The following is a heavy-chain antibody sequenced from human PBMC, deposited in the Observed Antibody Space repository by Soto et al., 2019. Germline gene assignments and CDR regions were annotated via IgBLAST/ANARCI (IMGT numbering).Heavy chain of an antibody. CDR1: GFTLKNAW. V-gene: IGHV3-15*01. CDR2: DGGTS. D-gene: IGHD3-9*01. CDR3: ATEVGDFLNSNLDY. J-gene: IGHJ4*02. Sequence: EVQLVESGGGLVKPGGSLRLSCAASGFTLKNAWMSWVRQAPGKGLEWVCRDGGTSDCAAPVKGRFSISRDASRNTLYLQMNSLKTEDTAVYYCATEVGDFLNSNLDYWGQGTLVTVSS.